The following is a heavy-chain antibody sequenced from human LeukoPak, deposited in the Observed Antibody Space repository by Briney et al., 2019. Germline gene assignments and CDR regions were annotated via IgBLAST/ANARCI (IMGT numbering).Heavy chain of an antibody. V-gene: IGHV3-30*03. D-gene: IGHD2-2*01. Sequence: GRSLRLSCAASGFTFSSYGMHWVRQAPGKGLEWVTLISYDGSTKYYSDSVKGRFTLSRDNAKNTLYLQMNSLRVDDTAVYYCARDWYYAIDYWGQGTLVTVSS. CDR1: GFTFSSYG. J-gene: IGHJ4*02. CDR3: ARDWYYAIDY. CDR2: ISYDGSTK.